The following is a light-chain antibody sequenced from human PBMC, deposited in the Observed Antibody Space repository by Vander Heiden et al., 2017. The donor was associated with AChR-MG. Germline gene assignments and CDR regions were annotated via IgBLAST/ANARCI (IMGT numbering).Light chain of an antibody. V-gene: IGKV3-11*01. CDR3: QQRSNGPPLYT. CDR2: DAS. J-gene: IGKJ2*01. Sequence: EIVLTQSPATLSLSPGERATLSCRTSQSVSSYLAWYQQKPDQAPRLLIYDASNRATGIPARFSGSGYATDFTLTISSLEPEDFAVYYCQQRSNGPPLYTFGQGTKLEIK. CDR1: QSVSSY.